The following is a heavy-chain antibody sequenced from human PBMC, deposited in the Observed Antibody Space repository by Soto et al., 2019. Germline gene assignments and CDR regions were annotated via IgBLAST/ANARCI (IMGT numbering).Heavy chain of an antibody. CDR2: VYNSGST. D-gene: IGHD3-10*01. Sequence: SETLSLTCTVSGGSISTGYWSWLRQPPGKGLEWIGYVYNSGSTNYNPSYRSRVTISADMSKNQFSLRLSSVTAADTAVYYCARQVAYYHGSGSNYPYYFDYWGQGALVTVSS. CDR1: GGSISTGY. J-gene: IGHJ4*02. CDR3: ARQVAYYHGSGSNYPYYFDY. V-gene: IGHV4-59*08.